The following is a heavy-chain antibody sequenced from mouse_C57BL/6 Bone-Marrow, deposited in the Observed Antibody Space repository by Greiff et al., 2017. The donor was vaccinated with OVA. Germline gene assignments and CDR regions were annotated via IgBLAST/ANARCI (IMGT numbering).Heavy chain of an antibody. V-gene: IGHV1-81*01. CDR2: IYPRSGNT. D-gene: IGHD1-1*02. Sequence: QVHVKQSGAELARPGASVKLSCKASGYTFTSYGISWVKQRTGQGLEWIGEIYPRSGNTYYNEKFKGKATLTADKSSSTAYMELRSLTSEDSAVYFCAKGSIWMDYWGQGTSVTVSS. J-gene: IGHJ4*01. CDR3: AKGSIWMDY. CDR1: GYTFTSYG.